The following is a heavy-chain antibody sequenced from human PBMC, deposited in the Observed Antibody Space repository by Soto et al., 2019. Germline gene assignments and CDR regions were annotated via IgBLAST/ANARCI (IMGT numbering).Heavy chain of an antibody. Sequence: QAQLVQSGAEVKKPGASVKVSCTTSGYTFTHYAVSWVRQAPGQGLEWVGWISAYNDNMRYAQKFQGRVTMTTDTSMSTVYMQLRSLRSDVTAVYYCARFDWLSAWFDPWGQGTPITVSS. CDR1: GYTFTHYA. J-gene: IGHJ5*02. CDR3: ARFDWLSAWFDP. D-gene: IGHD3-9*01. CDR2: ISAYNDNM. V-gene: IGHV1-18*01.